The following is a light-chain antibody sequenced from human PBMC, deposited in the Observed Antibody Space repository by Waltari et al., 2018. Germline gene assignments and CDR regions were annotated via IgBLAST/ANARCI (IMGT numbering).Light chain of an antibody. CDR2: QDK. CDR1: KLGDKY. J-gene: IGLJ2*01. Sequence: YELTQPPSVSVSPGQTANISCPGDKLGDKYVCWYQQKPGQSPVLVIYQDKKRHSGIPERFSASNFRNTATLTISGTQDVDESDYYCQAWDRGTVIFGGGTKLTVL. CDR3: QAWDRGTVI. V-gene: IGLV3-1*01.